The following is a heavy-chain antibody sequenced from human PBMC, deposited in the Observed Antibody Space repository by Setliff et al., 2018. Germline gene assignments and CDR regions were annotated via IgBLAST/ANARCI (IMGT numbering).Heavy chain of an antibody. CDR2: FDPEDGET. J-gene: IGHJ3*01. V-gene: IGHV1-24*01. Sequence: ASVKVSCKVSGYTLTELSMHWVRQAPGKGLEWTGGFDPEDGETIYAQKFQGRVTMTEDTSTDTAYMELSSLRSEDTAVYYCATNSGGNTIDAFDFWGQGTMVTVSS. CDR1: GYTLTELS. CDR3: ATNSGGNTIDAFDF. D-gene: IGHD2-15*01.